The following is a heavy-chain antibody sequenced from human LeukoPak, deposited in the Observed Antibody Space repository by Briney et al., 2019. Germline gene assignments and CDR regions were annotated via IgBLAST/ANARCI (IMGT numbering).Heavy chain of an antibody. J-gene: IGHJ4*02. CDR1: GFTFSNAW. CDR2: IERKTDGGTT. Sequence: PGGSLRPSCEASGFTFSNAWMSWVRQAPGKGPECVGRIERKTDGGTTDYAAPVKGRFTISRDDSKNTLFLQMDSLKIEDTSMYYCATGGGTYDYWGQGTLVTVSS. V-gene: IGHV3-15*04. D-gene: IGHD3-16*01. CDR3: ATGGGTYDY.